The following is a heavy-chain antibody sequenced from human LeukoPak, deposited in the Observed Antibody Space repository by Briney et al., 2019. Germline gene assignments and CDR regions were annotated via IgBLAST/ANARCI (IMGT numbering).Heavy chain of an antibody. J-gene: IGHJ6*03. CDR1: GFTFSSYG. Sequence: GGSLRLSCAASGFTFSSYGMHWVRQAPGKGLEWVSAISGRVGSTYYADSVKGRFTISRDNSKNTLYLQMNSLRAEDTAVYYCAKDPTDYYYYYMDVWGKGTTVTVSS. CDR3: AKDPTDYYYYYMDV. V-gene: IGHV3-23*01. D-gene: IGHD4-17*01. CDR2: ISGRVGST.